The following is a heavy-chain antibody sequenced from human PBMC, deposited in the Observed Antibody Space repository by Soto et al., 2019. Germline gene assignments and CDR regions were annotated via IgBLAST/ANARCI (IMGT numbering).Heavy chain of an antibody. D-gene: IGHD3-16*01. CDR1: GGSISSYY. J-gene: IGHJ4*02. V-gene: IGHV4-59*01. Sequence: PSETLSLTCTVSGGSISSYYWSWIRQPPGKGLEWIGYIYYSGSTNYNPSLKSRVTISVDTSKNQFSLKLSSVTAADTAVYYCARGKYLGEPYYFDYWGQGTLVTVSS. CDR3: ARGKYLGEPYYFDY. CDR2: IYYSGST.